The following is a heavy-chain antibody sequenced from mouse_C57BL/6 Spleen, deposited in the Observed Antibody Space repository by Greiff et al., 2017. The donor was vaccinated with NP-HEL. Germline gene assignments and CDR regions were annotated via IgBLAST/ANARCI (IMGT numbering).Heavy chain of an antibody. V-gene: IGHV5-9-1*02. J-gene: IGHJ2*01. CDR3: TREGYGNYEAVFDY. Sequence: EVQVVESGEGLVKPGGSLKLSCAASGFTFSSYAMSWVRQTPEKRLEWVAYISSGGDYIYYADTVKGRFTISRDNARNTLYLQMSSLKSEDTAMYYCTREGYGNYEAVFDYWGQGTTLTVSS. CDR2: ISSGGDYI. CDR1: GFTFSSYA. D-gene: IGHD2-1*01.